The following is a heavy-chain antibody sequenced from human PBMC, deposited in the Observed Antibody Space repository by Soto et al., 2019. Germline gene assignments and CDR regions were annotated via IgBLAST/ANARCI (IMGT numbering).Heavy chain of an antibody. CDR1: GASMNDYY. J-gene: IGHJ4*02. V-gene: IGHV4-59*01. CDR2: LHYNGFA. D-gene: IGHD3-16*01. CDR3: ARSGHIFAGVF. Sequence: SENLSLTCTVSGASMNDYYGSWIRQSPGKGLEHIGYLHYNGFAEYSPSLRSRVSISMDTSKNQFSLKLSSVTAADTAIYYCARSGHIFAGVFWGQGILVTVSS.